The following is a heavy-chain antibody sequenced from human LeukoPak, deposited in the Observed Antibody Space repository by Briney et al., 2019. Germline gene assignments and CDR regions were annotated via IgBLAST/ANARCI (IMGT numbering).Heavy chain of an antibody. CDR1: GGSISSYY. V-gene: IGHV4-4*07. CDR2: IYTSGST. Sequence: PSETLSLAWTVSGGSISSYYWSWIRQPAGKGLEWIGRIYTSGSTNYNPSLKSRVTMSVDTSKNQFSLKLSSVTAADTAVYYCARGTFSGSYYYFDYWGQGTLVTVSS. D-gene: IGHD1-26*01. J-gene: IGHJ4*02. CDR3: ARGTFSGSYYYFDY.